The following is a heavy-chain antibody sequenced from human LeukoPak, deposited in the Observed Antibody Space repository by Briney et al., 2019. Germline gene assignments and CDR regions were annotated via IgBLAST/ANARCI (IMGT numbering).Heavy chain of an antibody. V-gene: IGHV3-48*03. Sequence: GGSLRLSCAASGFTFSSYEMNWVRQAPGKGLERVSYISRSGSTICYADSVKGRFTISRDNAKNSLDLQMNSLRAEDTAVYYCARVRGELRIEDDWGQGTLVTVSS. D-gene: IGHD3-16*01. CDR2: ISRSGSTI. CDR1: GFTFSSYE. CDR3: ARVRGELRIEDD. J-gene: IGHJ4*02.